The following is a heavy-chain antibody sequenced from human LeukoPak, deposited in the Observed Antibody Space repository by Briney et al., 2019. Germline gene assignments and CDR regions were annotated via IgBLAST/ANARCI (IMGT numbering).Heavy chain of an antibody. V-gene: IGHV1-2*02. CDR2: INPNSGGT. Sequence: ASVKVSCKASGYTFTGYYMHWVRQAPGQGLEWMGWINPNSGGTNYAQKFQGRVTMTRDTSISTAYMELSRLRSDDTAVYYCARGSRLGIAVAGDAFDIWGQGTMVTVSS. CDR1: GYTFTGYY. J-gene: IGHJ3*02. D-gene: IGHD6-19*01. CDR3: ARGSRLGIAVAGDAFDI.